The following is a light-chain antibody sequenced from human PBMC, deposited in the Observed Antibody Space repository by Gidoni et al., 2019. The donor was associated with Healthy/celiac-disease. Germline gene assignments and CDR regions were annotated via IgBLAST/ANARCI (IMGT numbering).Light chain of an antibody. J-gene: IGKJ1*01. CDR2: DAS. CDR3: QQRSNWPRGT. Sequence: EIVLTQSPATLSLSPGERATLSCRASESVYKYLAWFQQKPAQAPRLLIYDASNRATGIPARFSGSGSGTDFTLTISSLEPEDFAVYYCQQRSNWPRGTFGQGTKVDIK. V-gene: IGKV3-11*01. CDR1: ESVYKY.